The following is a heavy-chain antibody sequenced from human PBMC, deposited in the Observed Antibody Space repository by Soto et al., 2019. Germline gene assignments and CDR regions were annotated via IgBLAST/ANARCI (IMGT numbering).Heavy chain of an antibody. V-gene: IGHV4-4*07. Sequence: SETLSLTCTVSGAYVSDFSWSWIRQPAGKGLEWIGRITVNGITQYTPSFRSQVTMSMDTSRNQFSLNLQSATAADTALYYCARESGENWTYEAHWGQGTLVTVSS. J-gene: IGHJ1*01. CDR2: ITVNGIT. D-gene: IGHD1-7*01. CDR1: GAYVSDFS. CDR3: ARESGENWTYEAH.